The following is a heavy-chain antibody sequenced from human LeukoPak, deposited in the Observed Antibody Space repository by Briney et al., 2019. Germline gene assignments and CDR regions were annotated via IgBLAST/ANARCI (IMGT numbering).Heavy chain of an antibody. CDR3: ARGSSRIYYYDSSGYSHAFDD. CDR2: TYHRSKWHT. V-gene: IGHV6-1*01. D-gene: IGHD3-22*01. Sequence: SQTLSLTCAIPGDSVSSNSAAWNWIRQSPSRGLEWLGRTYHRSKWHTDYAVSVKSRITINADTSKNQFSLQLNSVTPEDTAMYYCARGSSRIYYYDSSGYSHAFDDWGQGTLVTVSS. CDR1: GDSVSSNSAA. J-gene: IGHJ4*02.